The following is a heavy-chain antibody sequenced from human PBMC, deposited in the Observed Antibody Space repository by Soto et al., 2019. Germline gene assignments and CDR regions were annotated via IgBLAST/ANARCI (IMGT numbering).Heavy chain of an antibody. Sequence: SETLSLTCTVSGGSISSYYWSWIRQPAGKGREWSGRIYTSGSTNYNPSLKSRVTMSVDTSKNQFSLKLSSVTAADTAVYYCARDMGIFGVAAYGMDVWGQGTTVTVSS. V-gene: IGHV4-4*07. CDR3: ARDMGIFGVAAYGMDV. D-gene: IGHD3-3*01. CDR1: GGSISSYY. J-gene: IGHJ6*02. CDR2: IYTSGST.